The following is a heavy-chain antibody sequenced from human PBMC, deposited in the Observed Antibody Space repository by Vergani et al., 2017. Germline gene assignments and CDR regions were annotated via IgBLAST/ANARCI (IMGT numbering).Heavy chain of an antibody. Sequence: VQLVESGGGLIQPGGSLRLSCAASGFTVSSYGMHWVRQAPGKGLEWVAVISYDGSNKYYADSVKGRFTISRDNSKNTLYLQMNSLRAEDTAVYYCAKDMGSYSSGWYYDAFDIWGQGTMVTVSS. CDR3: AKDMGSYSSGWYYDAFDI. CDR1: GFTVSSYG. V-gene: IGHV3-30*18. D-gene: IGHD6-19*01. CDR2: ISYDGSNK. J-gene: IGHJ3*02.